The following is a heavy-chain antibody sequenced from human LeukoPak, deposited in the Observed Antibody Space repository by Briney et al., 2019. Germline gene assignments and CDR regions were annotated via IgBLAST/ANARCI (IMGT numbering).Heavy chain of an antibody. CDR1: GLTFSSYG. Sequence: GGSLRLSCAASGLTFSSYGMHWVRQAPGKGLEWVAFIRYDGSNKYYADSVKGRFTISRDNSKNTLYLQMNSLRAEDTAVYYCAKGTRMAVPAAPTFDYWGQGTLVTVSS. CDR3: AKGTRMAVPAAPTFDY. V-gene: IGHV3-30*02. CDR2: IRYDGSNK. J-gene: IGHJ4*02. D-gene: IGHD2-2*01.